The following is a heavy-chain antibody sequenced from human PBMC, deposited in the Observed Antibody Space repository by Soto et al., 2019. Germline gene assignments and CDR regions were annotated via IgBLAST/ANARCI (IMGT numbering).Heavy chain of an antibody. J-gene: IGHJ5*01. CDR2: IYYSGST. Sequence: TLPLTCTLSGGSLSSGGYYGSWIRQHQGKGLEWIGYIYYSGSTYYNPSLKSRVTISVDTSKNKFYLKLSSVTAADTAVYYCVSEAAPSGPKWFDSWGPGTPVTVSS. CDR1: GGSLSSGGYY. CDR3: VSEAAPSGPKWFDS. V-gene: IGHV4-31*03. D-gene: IGHD6-13*01.